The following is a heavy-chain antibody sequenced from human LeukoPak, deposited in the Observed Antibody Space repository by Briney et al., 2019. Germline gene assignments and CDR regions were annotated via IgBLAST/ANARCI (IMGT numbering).Heavy chain of an antibody. V-gene: IGHV1-18*01. CDR1: GYTFTNYA. J-gene: IGHJ3*02. Sequence: ASVKASCKASGYTFTNYAMNWVRQAPGQGLEWMGWISAYNGNTNYAQKLQGRVTMTTDTSTSTAYMELRSLRSDDTAVYYCAKLLGVDAFDIWGQGTMVTVSS. CDR3: AKLLGVDAFDI. D-gene: IGHD2-15*01. CDR2: ISAYNGNT.